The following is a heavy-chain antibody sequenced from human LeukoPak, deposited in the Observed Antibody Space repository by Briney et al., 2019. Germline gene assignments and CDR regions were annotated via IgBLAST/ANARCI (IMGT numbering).Heavy chain of an antibody. V-gene: IGHV1-24*01. CDR3: ATGVSGSGDWYFDL. J-gene: IGHJ2*01. Sequence: GPSVKVSCKVSGYTLTELSMHLVREAPGKGLDWMGGFDPEDGETIYAQKFQGRVTMTEDTSTDTAYMELSSLRSEDTAVYYWATGVSGSGDWYFDLWGRGTLVTVSS. D-gene: IGHD5-12*01. CDR1: GYTLTELS. CDR2: FDPEDGET.